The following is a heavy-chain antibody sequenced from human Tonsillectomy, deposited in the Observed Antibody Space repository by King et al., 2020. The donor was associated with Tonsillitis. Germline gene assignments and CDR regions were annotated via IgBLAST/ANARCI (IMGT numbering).Heavy chain of an antibody. CDR2: ISWDGGST. CDR1: GFIFDDYA. Sequence: VQLVESGGVVVQPGGSLRLSCAASGFIFDDYAMHWVRQAPGKGLEWVSLISWDGGSTYYADSVKGRFTISRDNSKNSVNLQMNSLRAEDTALYYCAKGGHCTNGVCYGLIDYWGQGTLVTVSS. D-gene: IGHD2-8*01. CDR3: AKGGHCTNGVCYGLIDY. J-gene: IGHJ4*02. V-gene: IGHV3-43D*03.